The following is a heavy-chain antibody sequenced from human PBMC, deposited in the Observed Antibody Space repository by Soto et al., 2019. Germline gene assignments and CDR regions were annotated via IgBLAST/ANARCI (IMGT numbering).Heavy chain of an antibody. J-gene: IGHJ4*02. CDR1: GGSISSGGYY. CDR3: ARAQEDYDILTGYYNGAEYYFDY. CDR2: IYYSGST. D-gene: IGHD3-9*01. Sequence: SETLSLTCTVSGGSISSGGYYWSWIRQHPGKGLEWIGYIYYSGSTYYNPSLKSRVTISVDTSKNQFSLKLSSVTAADTAVYYCARAQEDYDILTGYYNGAEYYFDYWGQGTLVTVSS. V-gene: IGHV4-31*03.